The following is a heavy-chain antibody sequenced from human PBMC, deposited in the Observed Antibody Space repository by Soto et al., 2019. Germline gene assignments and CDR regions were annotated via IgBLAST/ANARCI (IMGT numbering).Heavy chain of an antibody. V-gene: IGHV3-15*07. CDR1: GFSFTKAW. D-gene: IGHD3-10*01. CDR2: IKSKTDAGTT. Sequence: EVPLGESGGGLAEPGGSLRLSCAASGFSFTKAWMNWVRQAPGKGLEWVGRIKSKTDAGTTYYAAPVNGRFTVSRDDSKNTLYLQMNSLKIEDTAVYYCAADSRGPMAPHFDYWGQGALVTVSS. J-gene: IGHJ4*02. CDR3: AADSRGPMAPHFDY.